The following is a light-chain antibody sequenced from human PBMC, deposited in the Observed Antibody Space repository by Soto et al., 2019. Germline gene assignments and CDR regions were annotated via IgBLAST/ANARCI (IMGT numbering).Light chain of an antibody. CDR2: RAS. J-gene: IGKJ3*01. Sequence: DIQMTQSPSSLSASVGDRVTITCRASQIINTWLAWYQQKPGKAPILLIYRASNLLSGVPSRFSGSGSGTEFTLTISSLQPDDFSIYYCQQYETYSGTFGPGTKVDL. V-gene: IGKV1-5*03. CDR3: QQYETYSGT. CDR1: QIINTW.